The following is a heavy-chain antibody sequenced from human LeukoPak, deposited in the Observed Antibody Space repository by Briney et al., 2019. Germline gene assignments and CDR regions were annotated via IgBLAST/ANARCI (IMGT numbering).Heavy chain of an antibody. CDR1: GGSVSSYY. CDR3: ATLDGEDSSGYYDY. Sequence: SETLSLTCTVSGGSVSSYYWSWIRLPPGQRLEWIAFIYYSGGTNYNPSLKSRVTISVDTSRNQFSLKLSSVTAADTAVYYCATLDGEDSSGYYDYWGQGTLVTVSS. CDR2: IYYSGGT. J-gene: IGHJ4*02. D-gene: IGHD3-22*01. V-gene: IGHV4-59*02.